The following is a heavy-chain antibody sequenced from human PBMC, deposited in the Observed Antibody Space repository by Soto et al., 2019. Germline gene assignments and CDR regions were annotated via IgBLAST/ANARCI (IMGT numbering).Heavy chain of an antibody. CDR1: GYTFTGYY. Sequence: ASVKVSCNASGYTFTGYYMHWVRQAPGQGLEWMGWINPNSGGTNHAQKFQGRVTMTRDTSISTAYMELSRLRSDDTAVYYCAREQRYGMDVWGQGTTVTVSS. CDR2: INPNSGGT. V-gene: IGHV1-2*02. J-gene: IGHJ6*02. CDR3: AREQRYGMDV.